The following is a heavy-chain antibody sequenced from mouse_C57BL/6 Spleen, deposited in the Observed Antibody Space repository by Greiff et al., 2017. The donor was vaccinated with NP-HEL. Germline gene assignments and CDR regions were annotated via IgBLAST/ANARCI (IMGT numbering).Heavy chain of an antibody. CDR2: IHPNSGST. CDR3: ARAGVYYDYDGYAMDY. Sequence: QVQLQQPGAELVKPGASVKLSCKASGYTFTSYWMHWVKQRPGQGLEWIGMIHPNSGSTNYNEKFKSKATLTVDKSSSTAYMQLSSLTSEDSAVYYCARAGVYYDYDGYAMDYWGQGTSVTVSS. CDR1: GYTFTSYW. J-gene: IGHJ4*01. D-gene: IGHD2-4*01. V-gene: IGHV1-64*01.